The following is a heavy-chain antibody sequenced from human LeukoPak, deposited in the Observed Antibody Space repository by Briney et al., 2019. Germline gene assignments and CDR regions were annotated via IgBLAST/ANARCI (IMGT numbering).Heavy chain of an antibody. V-gene: IGHV1-2*02. CDR2: INPNSGGT. J-gene: IGHJ4*02. CDR3: ARVGLLRYFDWLADY. CDR1: GGTLSSYA. Sequence: ASVKVSCKASGGTLSSYAISWVRQAPGQGLEWMGWINPNSGGTNYAQKFQGRVTMTRDTSISTAYMELSRLRSDDTAVYYCARVGLLRYFDWLADYWGQGTLVTVSS. D-gene: IGHD3-9*01.